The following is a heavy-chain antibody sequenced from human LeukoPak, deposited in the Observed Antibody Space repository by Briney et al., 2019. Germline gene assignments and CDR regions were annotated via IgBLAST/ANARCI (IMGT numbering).Heavy chain of an antibody. D-gene: IGHD3-22*01. Sequence: SETLSLTCTVSGGSISSYYWSWIRQPPGKGLEWIGFIFYSGTTNYNPSLKSRVTISVDTSKNQFSLKPSSVTAADTAVYYCARGGWNKFDYWGQGTLVTVSS. CDR3: ARGGWNKFDY. J-gene: IGHJ4*02. CDR2: IFYSGTT. CDR1: GGSISSYY. V-gene: IGHV4-59*01.